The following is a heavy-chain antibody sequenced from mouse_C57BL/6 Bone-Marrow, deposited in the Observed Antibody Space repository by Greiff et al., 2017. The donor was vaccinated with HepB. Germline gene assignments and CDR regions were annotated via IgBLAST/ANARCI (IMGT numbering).Heavy chain of an antibody. CDR2: IYPGSGST. V-gene: IGHV1-55*01. J-gene: IGHJ3*01. CDR1: GYTFTSYW. CDR3: AGGTAQATAY. Sequence: QVQLKQPGAELVKPGASVKMSCKASGYTFTSYWITWVKQRPGQGLEWIGDIYPGSGSTNYNEKFKSKATLTVDTSSSTAYMKLSSLTSEDSAVYYCAGGTAQATAYWGQGTLVTVSA. D-gene: IGHD3-2*02.